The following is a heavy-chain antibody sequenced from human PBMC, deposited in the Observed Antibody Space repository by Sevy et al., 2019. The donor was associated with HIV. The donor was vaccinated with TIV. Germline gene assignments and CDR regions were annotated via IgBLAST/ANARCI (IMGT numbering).Heavy chain of an antibody. V-gene: IGHV3-33*01. CDR3: ARDSRMYGDYLLADFDY. Sequence: GGSLRLSCAASGFAPSTYGMHWVRQAPGKGLEWVAVIGYDGSNKYYANSMKGRFSISRDKSRNTLFLQMDSLRAEDTAVYYCARDSRMYGDYLLADFDYWGQGTLVTVSS. J-gene: IGHJ4*02. D-gene: IGHD2-8*01. CDR2: IGYDGSNK. CDR1: GFAPSTYG.